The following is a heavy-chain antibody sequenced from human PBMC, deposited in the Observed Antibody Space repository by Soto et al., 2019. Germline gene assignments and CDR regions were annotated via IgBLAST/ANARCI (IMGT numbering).Heavy chain of an antibody. V-gene: IGHV3-48*01. CDR1: GFTFSSYT. D-gene: IGHD3-9*01. CDR3: ARDRDDSLTGHTAFDY. CDR2: INIRGTTI. Sequence: EVQLVESGGGLVQPGGSLRLSCAASGFTFSSYTMSWVRQAPGKGLEWISYINIRGTTIYYADSVKGRFTISRDNAKNSLYLQMNSLRAEDTAVYYCARDRDDSLTGHTAFDYWGQGTLVTVSS. J-gene: IGHJ4*02.